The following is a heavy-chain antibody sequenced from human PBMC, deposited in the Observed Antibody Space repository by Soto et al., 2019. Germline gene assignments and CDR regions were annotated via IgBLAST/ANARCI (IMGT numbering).Heavy chain of an antibody. CDR1: GGSISSYY. CDR2: IYYSGST. J-gene: IGHJ3*02. V-gene: IGHV4-59*01. Sequence: SETLSLTCTVSGGSISSYYWSWIRQPPGKGLEWIGYIYYSGSTNYNPSLKSRVTISVDTSKNQFSLKLSSVTAADTAVYYCARGYYGDYGAFDIWGQGTMVTV. D-gene: IGHD4-17*01. CDR3: ARGYYGDYGAFDI.